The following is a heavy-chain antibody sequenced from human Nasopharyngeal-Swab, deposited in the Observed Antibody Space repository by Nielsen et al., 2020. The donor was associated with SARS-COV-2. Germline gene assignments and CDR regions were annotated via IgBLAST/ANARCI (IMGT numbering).Heavy chain of an antibody. D-gene: IGHD4-23*01. CDR1: GLTFSSYW. CDR3: AGGNSADH. Sequence: GGSLRLSCAASGLTFSSYWMSWVRQAPGKGLEWVANTKEDGSEQYHVDSVKGRFTISRDNAKNPLYLQMNSLRAGDTAVYYCAGGNSADHWGQGTLVTLSS. V-gene: IGHV3-7*03. J-gene: IGHJ4*02. CDR2: TKEDGSEQ.